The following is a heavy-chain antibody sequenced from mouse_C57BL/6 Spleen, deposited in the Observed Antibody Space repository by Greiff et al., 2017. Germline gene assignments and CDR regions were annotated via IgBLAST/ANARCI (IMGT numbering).Heavy chain of an antibody. Sequence: EVQGVESGGGLVKPGGSLKLSCAASGFTFSDYGMHWVRQAPEKGLEWVAYISSGSSTIYYADTVKGRFTISRDNAKNTLFLHMTSLRSEDTAMYYCATYGPAWFAYWGQGTLVTVSA. CDR1: GFTFSDYG. CDR2: ISSGSSTI. V-gene: IGHV5-17*01. J-gene: IGHJ3*01. CDR3: ATYGPAWFAY. D-gene: IGHD1-1*02.